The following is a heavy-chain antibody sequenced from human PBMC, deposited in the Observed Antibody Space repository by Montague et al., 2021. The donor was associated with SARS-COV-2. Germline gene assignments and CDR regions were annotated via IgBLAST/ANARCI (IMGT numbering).Heavy chain of an antibody. J-gene: IGHJ4*02. V-gene: IGHV4-61*02. CDR2: ISISGST. CDR1: GGSISSGSYY. CDR3: ARDIAVAGLFDY. Sequence: TRSLTCTVSGGSISSGSYYWSWIRQPAGKGLEWIGRISISGSTNYNPSLKSRVTISVDTSKNQFSLKLSSVTAADTAVYYCARDIAVAGLFDYWGQGTLVTVSS. D-gene: IGHD6-19*01.